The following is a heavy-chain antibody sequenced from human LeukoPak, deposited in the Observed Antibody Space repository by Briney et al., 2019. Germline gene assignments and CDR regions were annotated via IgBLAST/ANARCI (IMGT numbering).Heavy chain of an antibody. Sequence: GASVKVSCKASGYTFTSYYMHWVRQATGQGLEWMGWMNPNRGDTGYAQKFQGRVTITRNTSISTAYMELSSLRSEDTAVYYCARGLWGDFWSGDYYYYYMDVWGKGTTVTVSS. CDR2: MNPNRGDT. V-gene: IGHV1-8*03. CDR1: GYTFTSYY. J-gene: IGHJ6*03. CDR3: ARGLWGDFWSGDYYYYYMDV. D-gene: IGHD3-3*01.